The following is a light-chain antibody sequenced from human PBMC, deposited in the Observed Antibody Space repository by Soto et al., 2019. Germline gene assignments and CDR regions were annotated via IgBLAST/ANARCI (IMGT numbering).Light chain of an antibody. CDR2: SNN. CDR1: SSNIGSNT. CDR3: AAWDDSLNGYV. V-gene: IGLV1-44*01. Sequence: QSVLTEAPGASGTPGQRVTISCSGSSSNIGSNTVNWYQQLPGTAPKLLIYSNNQRPSGVPDRFSGSKSGTSASLAISGLQSEDEADYYCAAWDDSLNGYVFGTGTKV. J-gene: IGLJ1*01.